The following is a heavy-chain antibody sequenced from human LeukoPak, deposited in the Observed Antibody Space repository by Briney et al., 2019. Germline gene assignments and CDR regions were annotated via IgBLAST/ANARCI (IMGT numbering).Heavy chain of an antibody. CDR2: ISAYNGNT. D-gene: IGHD2-2*01. V-gene: IGHV1-18*01. J-gene: IGHJ6*02. CDR1: GYTFTSYG. CDR3: ARVELGCSSTSCYYYYHGMDV. Sequence: ASVKVSCKASGYTFTSYGISWVRQAPGQGLEWMGWISAYNGNTNYAQKLQGRVTMTTDTSTSTAYMELRSLRSDDTAVYYCARVELGCSSTSCYYYYHGMDVWGQGTTVTVSS.